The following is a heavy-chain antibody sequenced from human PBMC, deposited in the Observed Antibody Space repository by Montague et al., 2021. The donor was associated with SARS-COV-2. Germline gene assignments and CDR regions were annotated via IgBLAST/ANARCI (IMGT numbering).Heavy chain of an antibody. D-gene: IGHD3-10*01. CDR3: ARRGSSVWGVTVSAELDY. CDR2: INQSGRT. CDR1: GDSISTDNW. V-gene: IGHV4-4*02. J-gene: IGHJ4*02. Sequence: SETLSLTCVVSGDSISTDNWWTWVRQPPEKGLEWIGEINQSGRTNNNPSLKSRVIISVDTSKNQFSLKLSSVTAADTAVYYCARRGSSVWGVTVSAELDYWGQGIPVIVSS.